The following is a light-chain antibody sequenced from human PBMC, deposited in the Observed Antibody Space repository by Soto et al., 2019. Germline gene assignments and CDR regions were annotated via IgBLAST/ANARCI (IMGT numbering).Light chain of an antibody. Sequence: QSALTQPPSASGALGQSVTISCTGSGSDIGAYPYVSWYQQHAGKPPKLIIYEVNERPSGIPDRFSRSTTGTTASLTVSGLQSEDEADYFCSSFAGSNYYVFGSGTK. CDR1: GSDIGAYPY. CDR2: EVN. V-gene: IGLV2-8*01. J-gene: IGLJ1*01. CDR3: SSFAGSNYYV.